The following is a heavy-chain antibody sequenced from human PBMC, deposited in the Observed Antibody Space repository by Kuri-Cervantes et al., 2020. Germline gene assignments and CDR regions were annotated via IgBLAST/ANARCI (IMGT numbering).Heavy chain of an antibody. CDR1: GFTFSSYA. CDR2: IRSKAYGGTT. Sequence: GGSLRLSCAASGFTFSSYAMSWVRQAPGKGLEWVGFIRSKAYGGTTEYAASVKGRFTISRDDSKSIAYLQMNSLKTEDTAVYYCTSGDSSGQPTDYWGQGTLVTVSS. V-gene: IGHV3-49*04. CDR3: TSGDSSGQPTDY. D-gene: IGHD3-22*01. J-gene: IGHJ4*02.